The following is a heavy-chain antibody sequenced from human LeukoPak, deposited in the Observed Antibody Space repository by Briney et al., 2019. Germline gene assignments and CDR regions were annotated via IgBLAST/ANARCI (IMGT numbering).Heavy chain of an antibody. CDR3: ARCKELSSSWYGPYYYYMDV. V-gene: IGHV1-2*02. D-gene: IGHD6-13*01. J-gene: IGHJ6*03. Sequence: ASVKVSCKASGYTFTGYYMHWVRQAPGQGLEWMGWINPNSGGTNYAQKFQGRVTMTRDTSISTAYMELRRLRSDDTAVYYCARCKELSSSWYGPYYYYMDVWGKGTTVTISS. CDR2: INPNSGGT. CDR1: GYTFTGYY.